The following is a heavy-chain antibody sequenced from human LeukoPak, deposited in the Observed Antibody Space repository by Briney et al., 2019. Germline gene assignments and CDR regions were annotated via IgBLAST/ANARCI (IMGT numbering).Heavy chain of an antibody. CDR2: ISSGSDTI. CDR1: GFSFSSYS. J-gene: IGHJ4*02. V-gene: IGHV3-48*02. CDR3: AREGANFDY. Sequence: PGGSLRLSCAASGFSFSSYSMNWVRQAPGKGLEWVSYISSGSDTIYYADSVNGRFIISRDNAKKSLYLQMNSLRDEDTAYYYCAREGANFDYWGQGTLVTVSS. D-gene: IGHD3-16*01.